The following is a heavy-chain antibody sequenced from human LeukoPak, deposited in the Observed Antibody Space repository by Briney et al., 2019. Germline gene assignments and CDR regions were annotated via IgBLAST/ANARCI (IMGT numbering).Heavy chain of an antibody. CDR3: AREGRDFWSAYGYYYYYMDV. CDR1: GYTFTNYV. V-gene: IGHV1-18*01. Sequence: ASVKVSCKASGYTFTNYVISWVRQAPGHGLEWMGYISANNGNTNFAQKLQGRVTMTTDTSTSTAYMELRSLRSDDTAVYYCAREGRDFWSAYGYYYYYMDVWGKGSTVTVSS. D-gene: IGHD3-3*01. CDR2: ISANNGNT. J-gene: IGHJ6*03.